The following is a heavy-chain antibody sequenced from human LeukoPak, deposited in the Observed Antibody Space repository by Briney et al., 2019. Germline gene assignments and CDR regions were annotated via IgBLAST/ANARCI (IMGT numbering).Heavy chain of an antibody. CDR1: GVSFRGYY. Sequence: PSETLSLTCAVSGVSFRGYYWSWLGQPRGQGMAWIGELNHSGSTHYNPSLKSRVTISADTSKKQFSLRPSSVTAAYTAVYYCARLGYCSGGSCYSYYYYMDVWGKGTTVTVSS. J-gene: IGHJ6*03. D-gene: IGHD2-15*01. CDR2: LNHSGST. CDR3: ARLGYCSGGSCYSYYYYMDV. V-gene: IGHV4-34*01.